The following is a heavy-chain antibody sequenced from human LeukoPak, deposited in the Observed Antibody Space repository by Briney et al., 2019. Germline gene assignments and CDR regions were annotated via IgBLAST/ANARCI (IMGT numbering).Heavy chain of an antibody. J-gene: IGHJ5*02. D-gene: IGHD3-3*01. Sequence: SVKVSCKASGYTFTRYDINWVRQATGQGLEWMGWMNHNSGKTDYEQKYQGRVTMTRNTSISTAYMELGSLRSEATAVYYCARGKKKVTIFGVVIGLEWFDPWGQGTLVTVSS. CDR3: ARGKKKVTIFGVVIGLEWFDP. CDR1: GYTFTRYD. V-gene: IGHV1-8*01. CDR2: MNHNSGKT.